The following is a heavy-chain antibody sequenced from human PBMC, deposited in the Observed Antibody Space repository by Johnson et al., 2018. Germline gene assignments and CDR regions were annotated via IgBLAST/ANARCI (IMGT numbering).Heavy chain of an antibody. CDR1: GFTFSSYG. J-gene: IGHJ1*01. D-gene: IGHD3-16*01. V-gene: IGHV3-30*18. Sequence: VQLVETGGGVVQPGRSXRLSCAASGFTFSSYGMHWVRQAPGKGLEGVAVISYDGSNKYYADSVKGRFTISRDNSKNPLYLQMNSRRAEDTAVYYCAKETGYDYVLGHWGQGTLVTVSS. CDR2: ISYDGSNK. CDR3: AKETGYDYVLGH.